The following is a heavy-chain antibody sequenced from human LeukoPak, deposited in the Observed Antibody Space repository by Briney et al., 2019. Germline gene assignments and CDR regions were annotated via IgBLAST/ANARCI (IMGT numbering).Heavy chain of an antibody. Sequence: SGTLSLTCAVSGGSISSSNWWSWVRQPPGKGLEWIGEIYHSGSTNYNPSLKSRVTISVDKSKNQFSLKLSSVTAADTAVYYCAREVSSSWYTHWFDPWGQGTLVTVSS. D-gene: IGHD6-13*01. CDR2: IYHSGST. CDR1: GGSISSSNW. V-gene: IGHV4-4*02. CDR3: AREVSSSWYTHWFDP. J-gene: IGHJ5*02.